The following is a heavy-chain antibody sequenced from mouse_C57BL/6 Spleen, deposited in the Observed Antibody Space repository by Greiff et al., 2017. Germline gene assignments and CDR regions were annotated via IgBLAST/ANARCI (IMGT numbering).Heavy chain of an antibody. D-gene: IGHD2-2*01. J-gene: IGHJ4*01. V-gene: IGHV3-6*01. Sequence: EVKVEESGPGLVKPSQSLSLTCSVTGYSITSGYYWNWIRQFPGNKLEWMGYISYDGSNNYNPSLKNRISITRDTSKNQFFLKLNSVTTEDTATYSCAREGVTPYYYAMDYWGQGTSVTVSS. CDR3: AREGVTPYYYAMDY. CDR1: GYSITSGYY. CDR2: ISYDGSN.